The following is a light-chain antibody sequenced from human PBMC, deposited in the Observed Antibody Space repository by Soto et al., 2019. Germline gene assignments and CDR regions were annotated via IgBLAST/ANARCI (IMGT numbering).Light chain of an antibody. CDR2: GAS. CDR1: QSVRSN. Sequence: EIVMTQSPGTLSVSPGESATLSCRASQSVRSNLAWYQQKPGQAPRLVIYGASTRATGIPARFSGSGSGTEFTLTISSLQSEDFAVYYCQQYDNWPLTFGGGTKVDIK. V-gene: IGKV3-15*01. CDR3: QQYDNWPLT. J-gene: IGKJ4*01.